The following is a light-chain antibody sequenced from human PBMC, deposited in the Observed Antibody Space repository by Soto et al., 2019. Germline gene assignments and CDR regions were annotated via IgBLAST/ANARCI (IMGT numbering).Light chain of an antibody. V-gene: IGKV3-20*01. CDR1: QSVSSSY. CDR2: GAS. Sequence: EIVLTQSPCTLSLSPGERATLSCRTSQSVSSSYLAWYQQKPGQAPRFLIYGASTRATGIPARFSGSGSGTDFALTISRLEPEDFAVYHCQQYDSSPRTFGQGTKVDIK. CDR3: QQYDSSPRT. J-gene: IGKJ1*01.